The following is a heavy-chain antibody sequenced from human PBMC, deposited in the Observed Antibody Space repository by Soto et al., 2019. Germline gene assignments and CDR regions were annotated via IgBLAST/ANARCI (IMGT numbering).Heavy chain of an antibody. D-gene: IGHD3-3*01. Sequence: PGGSLRLSCAASGFTFSSYWMHWVRQAPGKGLVWVSRINSDGSSTSYADSVKGRFTISRDNAKNTLYLQMNSLRAEDTAVYYCAREIAYYDFWSGYYRPEGNWLDRWGQGTLVTVSS. CDR1: GFTFSSYW. J-gene: IGHJ5*02. V-gene: IGHV3-74*01. CDR3: AREIAYYDFWSGYYRPEGNWLDR. CDR2: INSDGSST.